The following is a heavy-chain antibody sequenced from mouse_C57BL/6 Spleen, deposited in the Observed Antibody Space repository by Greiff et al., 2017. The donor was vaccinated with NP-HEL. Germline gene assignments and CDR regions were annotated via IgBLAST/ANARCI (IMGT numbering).Heavy chain of an antibody. CDR1: GYTFTSYW. D-gene: IGHD2-5*01. Sequence: QVQLQQPGTDLVKPGASVKLSCKASGYTFTSYWMHWVKQRPGQGLEWIGYINPSNGGTNYNEKFKSKATLTVDKSSSTAYMQLSSLTSEDSAVYYCARSDSNYGGNYAMDYWGQGTSVTVSS. CDR2: INPSNGGT. J-gene: IGHJ4*01. CDR3: ARSDSNYGGNYAMDY. V-gene: IGHV1-53*01.